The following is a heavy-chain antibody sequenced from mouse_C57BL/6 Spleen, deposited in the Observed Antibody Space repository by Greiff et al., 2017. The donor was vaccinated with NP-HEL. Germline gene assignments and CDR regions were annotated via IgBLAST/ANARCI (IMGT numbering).Heavy chain of an antibody. J-gene: IGHJ1*03. CDR1: GYTFTSYG. CDR2: IYPRSGNT. D-gene: IGHD1-1*01. Sequence: QVQLQQSGAELARPGASVKLSCKASGYTFTSYGISWVKQRPGQGLEWIGEIYPRSGNTYYNEKFKGKATLTADKSSSTAYMELRSLTSEDSAVYFCARSHGSSYGWYFDVWGTGTTVTVSS. CDR3: ARSHGSSYGWYFDV. V-gene: IGHV1-81*01.